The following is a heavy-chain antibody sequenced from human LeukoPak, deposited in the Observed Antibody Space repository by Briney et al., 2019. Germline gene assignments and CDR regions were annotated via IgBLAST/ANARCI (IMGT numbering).Heavy chain of an antibody. CDR3: ARDRAIILFGAFDI. D-gene: IGHD3-3*01. Sequence: PGGSLRLSCAASGITFSSYSMNWGRQAPGKGLEWVSSISSRSNYIYYAYSVKGRFTISRDNAKNSLYLQVNILRAEDAAVYYCARDRAIILFGAFDIWGQGTMVTVSS. CDR2: ISSRSNYI. CDR1: GITFSSYS. V-gene: IGHV3-21*01. J-gene: IGHJ3*02.